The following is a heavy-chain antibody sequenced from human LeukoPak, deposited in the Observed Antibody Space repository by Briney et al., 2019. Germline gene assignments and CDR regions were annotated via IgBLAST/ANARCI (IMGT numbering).Heavy chain of an antibody. CDR1: GFTFSNYN. CDR3: ARAKNSDYYYVDY. J-gene: IGHJ4*02. D-gene: IGHD2-21*02. Sequence: GGSLRLSCAASGFTFSNYNMNWVRQAPGKGLEWVSYISSGRSAIYYADSVKGRFTISRDNAKNSLYLQMNSLRDEDTAVYYCARAKNSDYYYVDYWAREPWSPSPQ. CDR2: ISSGRSAI. V-gene: IGHV3-48*02.